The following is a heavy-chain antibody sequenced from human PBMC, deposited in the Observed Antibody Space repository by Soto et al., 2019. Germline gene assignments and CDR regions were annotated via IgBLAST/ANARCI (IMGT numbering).Heavy chain of an antibody. J-gene: IGHJ6*02. D-gene: IGHD3-10*01. CDR1: GGTFSSYA. Sequence: QVQLVQSGAEVKKPGSSVKVSCKASGGTFSSYAISWVRQAPGQGLEWMGGIIPIFGTANYAQKFQGRVTTTADESTSTADRELSSLRSEDTAVYYCATSYRGSYYYYGMDVWGQGTTVTVSS. CDR3: ATSYRGSYYYYGMDV. CDR2: IIPIFGTA. V-gene: IGHV1-69*12.